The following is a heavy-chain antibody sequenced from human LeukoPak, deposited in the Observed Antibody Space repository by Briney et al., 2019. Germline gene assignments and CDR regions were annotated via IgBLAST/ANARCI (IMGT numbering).Heavy chain of an antibody. V-gene: IGHV4-39*07. CDR3: ASITAYRWSTQGY. J-gene: IGHJ4*02. Sequence: PSETLSLTCTVSGGSISSSSYYWGWIRQPPGKGLEWIGSIYYSGSTYYNPSLKSRVTISVDTSKNQFSLKLSSVTAADTAVYYCASITAYRWSTQGYWGQGTLVTVSS. D-gene: IGHD5/OR15-5a*01. CDR1: GGSISSSSYY. CDR2: IYYSGST.